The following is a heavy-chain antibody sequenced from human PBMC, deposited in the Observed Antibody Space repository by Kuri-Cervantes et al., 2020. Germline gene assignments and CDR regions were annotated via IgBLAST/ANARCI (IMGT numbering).Heavy chain of an antibody. J-gene: IGHJ3*02. V-gene: IGHV7-4-1*02. D-gene: IGHD2-15*01. CDR3: AREGSIVVVVAAPDAFDI. CDR2: INTNTGNP. Sequence: ASVKVSCKASGYTFTSYAMNWVRQAPGQGLEWMGWINTNTGNPTYAQGFTGRFVFSLDTSVSTAYLQISSLKAEDTAVYYCAREGSIVVVVAAPDAFDIWGQGTMVTVSS. CDR1: GYTFTSYA.